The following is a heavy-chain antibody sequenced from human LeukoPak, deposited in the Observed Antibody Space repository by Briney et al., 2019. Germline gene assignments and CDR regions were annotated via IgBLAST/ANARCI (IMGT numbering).Heavy chain of an antibody. Sequence: GGSLRLSCAASGFTFSSYSMNWVRQAPGKGLEWVSYISSSATTIYYADSVTGRFTISRDDAKNSFNLQMNSLRAEDTAVYYCARSYYDSGGYRFLDYWGQGALVTVSS. CDR2: ISSSATTI. J-gene: IGHJ4*02. CDR1: GFTFSSYS. D-gene: IGHD3-22*01. V-gene: IGHV3-48*01. CDR3: ARSYYDSGGYRFLDY.